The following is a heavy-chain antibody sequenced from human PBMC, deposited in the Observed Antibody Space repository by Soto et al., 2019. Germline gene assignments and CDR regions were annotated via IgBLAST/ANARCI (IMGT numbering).Heavy chain of an antibody. V-gene: IGHV3-7*02. D-gene: IGHD3-22*01. J-gene: IGHJ4*02. CDR3: AIELDLGYYDSSGYYFSNY. CDR1: GLTFSTYW. CDR2: IKEDGREK. Sequence: PGGSMEISCAASGLTFSTYWMTWVRKTQGKGLEWVANIKEDGREKYYADTVKGRFTISRDNAKTSLYLRMNSLRAADTAVYYCAIELDLGYYDSSGYYFSNYWGKGTLDTVSS.